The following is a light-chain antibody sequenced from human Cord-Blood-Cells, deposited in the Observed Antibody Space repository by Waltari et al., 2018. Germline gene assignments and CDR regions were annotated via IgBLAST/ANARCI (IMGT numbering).Light chain of an antibody. J-gene: IGLJ3*02. CDR3: NPRDSSGNHLV. CDR2: GKN. Sequence: SSELTQAPAVSVALVQTVRITCQGDSLRSYYASWYQQKPGQAPVLVIYGKNNRYSGIPDRFSGSSSGNTASLTITGAQAEDEADYYCNPRDSSGNHLVFGGGTKLTVL. CDR1: SLRSYY. V-gene: IGLV3-19*01.